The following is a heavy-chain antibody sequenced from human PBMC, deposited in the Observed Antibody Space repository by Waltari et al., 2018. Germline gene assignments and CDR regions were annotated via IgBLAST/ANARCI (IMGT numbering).Heavy chain of an antibody. CDR2: IKQDGTEK. J-gene: IGHJ6*02. V-gene: IGHV3-7*01. CDR3: ARILCDGSKCYNGLDV. Sequence: VQLVESGGGVIQSGGSVRRAWAAVGFMFGHHGMRWVRQAPGNGLEWVANIKQDGTEKIYVNSVKGRFTILRDNAKNSLFLQMNSLRADDTGVYYCARILCDGSKCYNGLDVWGQGTAVTVSS. D-gene: IGHD3-10*01. CDR1: GFMFGHHG.